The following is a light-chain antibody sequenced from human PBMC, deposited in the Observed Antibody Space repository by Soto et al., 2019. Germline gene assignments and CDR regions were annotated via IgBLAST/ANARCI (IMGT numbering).Light chain of an antibody. CDR3: SSYTNGSTRV. Sequence: QSVLTQPASVSGSPEQSSTISCTGTSSDVGGYNYVSWYQQHPGKAPILMIYDVSNRHSGVSNRVSGSKSGNTASLTISGLRAEDEDDYYCSSYTNGSTRVFGGGTQLTVL. CDR2: DVS. CDR1: SSDVGGYNY. J-gene: IGLJ2*01. V-gene: IGLV2-14*01.